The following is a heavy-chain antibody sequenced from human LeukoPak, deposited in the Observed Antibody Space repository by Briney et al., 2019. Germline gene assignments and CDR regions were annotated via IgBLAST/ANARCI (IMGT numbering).Heavy chain of an antibody. J-gene: IGHJ4*02. CDR1: VFTLTNYA. CDR2: ISGRVDST. V-gene: IGHV3-23*01. Sequence: PGGSLRLSCAPSVFTLTNYALCSGRQTPGEGLEWVSPISGRVDSTYYTDSVKGGFTISRETSKNTLFLQMNSLRAEDTAVYYCAKWGDYDILTGYYAPDYWGQGTLVTVSS. D-gene: IGHD3-9*01. CDR3: AKWGDYDILTGYYAPDY.